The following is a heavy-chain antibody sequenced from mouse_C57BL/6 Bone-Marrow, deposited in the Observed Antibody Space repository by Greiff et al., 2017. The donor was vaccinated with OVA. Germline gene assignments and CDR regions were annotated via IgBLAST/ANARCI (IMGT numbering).Heavy chain of an antibody. J-gene: IGHJ1*03. D-gene: IGHD2-4*01. CDR3: ARNGVYYDSYWYFDV. Sequence: VQVVESGPGLVVPSQSLSITCTVSGFSLTSYAISWVRQPPGKGLEWLGVIWTGGGTNYNSALKSRLSISKDNSKSQVFLKMNSLQTDDTARYYCARNGVYYDSYWYFDVWGTGTTVTVSS. CDR2: IWTGGGT. CDR1: GFSLTSYA. V-gene: IGHV2-9-1*01.